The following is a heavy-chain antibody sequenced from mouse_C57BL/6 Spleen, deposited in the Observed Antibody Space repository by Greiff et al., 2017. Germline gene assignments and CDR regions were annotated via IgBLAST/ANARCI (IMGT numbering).Heavy chain of an antibody. CDR2: IDPSDSET. Sequence: VQLQQPGAELVRPGSSVKLSCKASGYTFTSYWMHWVKQRPIQGLEWIGNIDPSDSETHYNQKFKDKATLTVDKSSSTAYMQLSSLTSEDSAVYYCAREGYYGSRGWFAYWGQGTLVTVSA. J-gene: IGHJ3*01. CDR3: AREGYYGSRGWFAY. V-gene: IGHV1-52*01. CDR1: GYTFTSYW. D-gene: IGHD1-1*01.